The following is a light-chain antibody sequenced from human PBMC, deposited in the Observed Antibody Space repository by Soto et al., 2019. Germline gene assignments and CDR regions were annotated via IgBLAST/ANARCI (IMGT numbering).Light chain of an antibody. Sequence: EIVLTQSPGTLSLSPGERATLSCRASQSVNIYLAWYQQKPGQAPRLLTFGASYRATGIPARFSGSGSGTEFNLTISSLQSEDFAVYFCQQYDDWLRLTFGGGTKVDIK. CDR1: QSVNIY. J-gene: IGKJ4*01. V-gene: IGKV3D-15*01. CDR3: QQYDDWLRLT. CDR2: GAS.